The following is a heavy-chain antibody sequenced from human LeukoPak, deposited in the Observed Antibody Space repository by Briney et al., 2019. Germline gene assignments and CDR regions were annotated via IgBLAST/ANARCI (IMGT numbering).Heavy chain of an antibody. D-gene: IGHD5-12*01. J-gene: IGHJ6*02. Sequence: ASVKVSCKASGGTFSSYAISWVRQAPGQGLEWMGGIIPIFGTANYARKFQGRVTITADESTSTAYMELSSLRSEDTAVYYCARDDGYSGYDSPIYYYYGMDVWGQGTTATVSS. CDR3: ARDDGYSGYDSPIYYYYGMDV. CDR2: IIPIFGTA. V-gene: IGHV1-69*13. CDR1: GGTFSSYA.